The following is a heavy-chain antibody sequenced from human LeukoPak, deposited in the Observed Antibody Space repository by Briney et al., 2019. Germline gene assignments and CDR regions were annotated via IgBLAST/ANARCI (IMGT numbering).Heavy chain of an antibody. CDR1: GFTFSNYN. CDR3: ARDSGRGARNWFDP. V-gene: IGHV3-48*01. Sequence: PGGSLRLSCAASGFTFSNYNMNWVRQAPGKGLEWVAYITLSRTTIYYADSVKGRFTISRDNAKNSLSLQMNSLRAEDTAVYYCARDSGRGARNWFDPWGQGTLVTVSS. D-gene: IGHD3-10*01. CDR2: ITLSRTTI. J-gene: IGHJ5*02.